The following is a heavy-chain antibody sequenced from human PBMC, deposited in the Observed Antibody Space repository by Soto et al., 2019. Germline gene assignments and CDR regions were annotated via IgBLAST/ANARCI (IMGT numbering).Heavy chain of an antibody. Sequence: SVKVYCKPSAYTFTGYYMHWVRQAPGQGLEWMGGIIPRSATSNYAQKFQGRVTIPADESTNTAYMELSSLRSEDTAVYYCAREGLVLVPTTVNSDYYYYAMDVWGHGTTVTV. J-gene: IGHJ6*02. CDR3: AREGLVLVPTTVNSDYYYYAMDV. D-gene: IGHD2-2*01. CDR1: AYTFTGYY. CDR2: IIPRSATS. V-gene: IGHV1-69*13.